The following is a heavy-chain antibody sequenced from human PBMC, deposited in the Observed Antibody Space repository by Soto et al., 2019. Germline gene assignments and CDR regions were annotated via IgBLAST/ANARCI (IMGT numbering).Heavy chain of an antibody. D-gene: IGHD6-13*01. Sequence: VGSLRLSCAASGFTFSSYAMSWVRQAPGKGLEWVSAISGSGGSTYYADSVKGRFTISRDNSKNTLYLQMNSLRAEDTAVYYCAKDLRSSLRPYGMDVWGQGTTVTVSS. V-gene: IGHV3-23*01. J-gene: IGHJ6*02. CDR1: GFTFSSYA. CDR2: ISGSGGST. CDR3: AKDLRSSLRPYGMDV.